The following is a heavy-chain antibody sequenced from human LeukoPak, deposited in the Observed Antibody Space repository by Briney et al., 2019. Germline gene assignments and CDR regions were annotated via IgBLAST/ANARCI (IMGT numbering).Heavy chain of an antibody. D-gene: IGHD3-22*01. V-gene: IGHV4-59*01. Sequence: PSETLSLTCTVSGGSISRYYWSWIRHPPGKGLEGSGYIYYSGSTNYNASLKSRVTISVHTSKNHFSLKLSSVTAAVMSVDYCAGAPTTRIVVVTRTSFNMGRQDTMVTLSS. CDR1: GGSISRYY. CDR3: AGAPTTRIVVVTRTSFNM. J-gene: IGHJ3*02. CDR2: IYYSGST.